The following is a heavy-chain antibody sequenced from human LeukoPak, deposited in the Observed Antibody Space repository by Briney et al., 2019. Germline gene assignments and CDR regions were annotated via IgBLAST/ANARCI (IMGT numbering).Heavy chain of an antibody. CDR1: GFTFSSYS. CDR2: ISSSSSYI. Sequence: PGGSLRLSCAASGFTFSSYSMNWVRQAPGKGLEWVSSISSSSSYIYYADSVKGRFTISRDNAKNSLYLQMNSLRAEDTAVYYCARDQDALWFGDLLYFDYWAKGPRVTVSS. D-gene: IGHD3-10*01. J-gene: IGHJ4*02. CDR3: ARDQDALWFGDLLYFDY. V-gene: IGHV3-21*01.